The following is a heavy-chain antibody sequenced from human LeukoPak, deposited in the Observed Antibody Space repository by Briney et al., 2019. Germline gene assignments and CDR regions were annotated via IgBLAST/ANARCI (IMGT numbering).Heavy chain of an antibody. D-gene: IGHD3-10*01. V-gene: IGHV3-33*01. CDR1: GFMFSVYG. CDR2: IWNDGSNK. CDR3: ARASGPFDF. Sequence: GGSLRLSCVASGFMFSVYGMHWVRQAPGKGLEWVAVIWNDGSNKYYADSVKGRFTISRDNSKNTLYLQTNSLRAEDTAVYSCARASGPFDFWGQGTLVTVSS. J-gene: IGHJ4*02.